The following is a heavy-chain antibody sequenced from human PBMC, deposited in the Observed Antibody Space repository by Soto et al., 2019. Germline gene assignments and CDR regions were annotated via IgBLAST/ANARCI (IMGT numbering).Heavy chain of an antibody. V-gene: IGHV3-30-3*01. Sequence: QVQLVESGGGVVQPGRSLRLSCAASGFTFSSYAMHWVRQAPGKGLEWVAVISYDGSNKYYADSVKGRFTISRDNSKNTLYLEMNSLRAEDTAVYYCARGLDTAMVYYYYGMDVWCQGTTVTVSS. CDR3: ARGLDTAMVYYYYGMDV. CDR1: GFTFSSYA. CDR2: ISYDGSNK. J-gene: IGHJ6*02. D-gene: IGHD5-18*01.